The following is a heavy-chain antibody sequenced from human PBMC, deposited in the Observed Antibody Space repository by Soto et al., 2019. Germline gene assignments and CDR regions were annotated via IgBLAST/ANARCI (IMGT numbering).Heavy chain of an antibody. Sequence: GGSLRLSCVASGFTVSTNYMSWVRQAPGKGLEWVSAIYSAGSGYYADSVKGRFTISRDNSENMLYLQMNRLRAEDTAVYYCARGCSGGSCYTLAYYGMDVWGHGTTVTVSS. CDR2: IYSAGSG. J-gene: IGHJ6*02. D-gene: IGHD2-15*01. CDR3: ARGCSGGSCYTLAYYGMDV. V-gene: IGHV3-53*01. CDR1: GFTVSTNY.